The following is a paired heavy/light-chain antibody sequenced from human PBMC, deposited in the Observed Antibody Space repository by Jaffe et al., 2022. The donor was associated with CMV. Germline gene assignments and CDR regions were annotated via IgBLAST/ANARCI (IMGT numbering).Heavy chain of an antibody. CDR2: IYSGGST. J-gene: IGHJ6*03. CDR1: GFTVSSNY. CDR3: ARGGEIDSPNHGRDYYYYMDV. Sequence: EVQLVETGGGLIQPGGSLRLSCAASGFTVSSNYMSWVRQAPGKGLEWVSVIYSGGSTYYADSVKGRFTISRDNSKNTLYLQMNSLRAEDTAVYYCARGGEIDSPNHGRDYYYYMDVWGKGTTVTVSS. D-gene: IGHD3-16*01. V-gene: IGHV3-53*02.
Light chain of an antibody. Sequence: SYELTQPPSVSVSPGQTARITCSGDALPKQYAYWYQQKPGQAPVLVIYKDSERPSGIPERFSGSSSGTTVTLTISGVQAEDEADYYCQSADSSGTYRGVFGGGTKLTVL. CDR3: QSADSSGTYRGV. CDR2: KDS. J-gene: IGLJ3*02. V-gene: IGLV3-25*03. CDR1: ALPKQY.